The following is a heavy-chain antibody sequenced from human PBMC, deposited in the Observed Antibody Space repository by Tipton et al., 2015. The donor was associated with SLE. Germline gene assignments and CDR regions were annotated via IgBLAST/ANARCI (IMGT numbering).Heavy chain of an antibody. CDR1: GYTFTDYY. J-gene: IGHJ3*02. CDR3: ARPLHGYSSRSAFDI. CDR2: INPNSGGT. Sequence: VQLVQSGAEVKTPGASVKVSCKASGYTFTDYYIHWARQAPGQGLEWMGWINPNSGGTNYAQKFQGRVTMTRDTSISTAYMELSRLRSDDTAVYYCARPLHGYSSRSAFDIWGQETMVTVSS. V-gene: IGHV1-2*02. D-gene: IGHD6-13*01.